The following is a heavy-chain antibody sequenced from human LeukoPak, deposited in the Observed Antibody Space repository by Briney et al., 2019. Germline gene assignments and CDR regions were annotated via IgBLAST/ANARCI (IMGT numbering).Heavy chain of an antibody. Sequence: SETLSFTCTVSGGSISSYYWSWIRQPPGKGLEWIGYIYYSGSTNYNPSLKSRVTISVDTSKNQFSLKLSSVTAADTAVYYCARVGGIVDYWGQGTLVTVSS. D-gene: IGHD2-15*01. V-gene: IGHV4-59*01. CDR1: GGSISSYY. J-gene: IGHJ4*02. CDR2: IYYSGST. CDR3: ARVGGIVDY.